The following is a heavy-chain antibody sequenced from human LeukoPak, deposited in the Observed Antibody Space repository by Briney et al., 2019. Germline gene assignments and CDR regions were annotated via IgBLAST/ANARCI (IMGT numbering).Heavy chain of an antibody. CDR3: ATSYYYDPIGY. D-gene: IGHD3-22*01. V-gene: IGHV4-38-2*01. CDR2: IYYSGST. CDR1: GFTFSNAW. Sequence: GSLRLSCAASGFTFSNAWMSWVRQAPGKGLEWIGSIYYSGSTYYNPSLKSRVTISVDTSKNQFSLKLSSVTAADTAVYYCATSYYYDPIGYWGQGTLVTVSS. J-gene: IGHJ4*02.